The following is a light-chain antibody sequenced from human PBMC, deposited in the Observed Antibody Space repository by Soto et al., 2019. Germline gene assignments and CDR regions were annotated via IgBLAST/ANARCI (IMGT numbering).Light chain of an antibody. CDR2: EAS. J-gene: IGLJ2*01. CDR3: CSYAGGNRGV. CDR1: SNNVGRYNL. V-gene: IGLV2-23*01. Sequence: QSVLTQPASVSGSPGQSITISCTGTSNNVGRYNLVSWYQQHPGKAPKLMIYEASKRPSGVSNRFSASKSGNTASLTISGLQAEDEADYYCCSYAGGNRGVFGGGTKLTVL.